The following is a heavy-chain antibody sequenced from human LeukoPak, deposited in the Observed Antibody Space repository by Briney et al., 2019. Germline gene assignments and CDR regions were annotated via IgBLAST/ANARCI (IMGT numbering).Heavy chain of an antibody. J-gene: IGHJ5*02. D-gene: IGHD3-22*01. CDR3: STADYYDSNGYYTHERGRGYFDL. CDR2: IKSKTDGGTR. Sequence: PGGSLRLSCAASGFTFSNAWMSWVRQAPGRGLEWVGRIKSKTDGGTRDYAAPVKVRFITSRDDSRNTLYLQMNSLKTEDTAVYYCSTADYYDSNGYYTHERGRGYFDLWGQGTLVTVSS. CDR1: GFTFSNAW. V-gene: IGHV3-15*01.